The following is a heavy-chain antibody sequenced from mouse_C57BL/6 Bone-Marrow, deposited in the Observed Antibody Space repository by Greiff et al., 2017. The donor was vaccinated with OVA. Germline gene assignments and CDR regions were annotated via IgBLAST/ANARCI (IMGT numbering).Heavy chain of an antibody. J-gene: IGHJ2*01. V-gene: IGHV2-9-1*01. D-gene: IGHD2-2*01. CDR2: IWTGGGT. Sequence: QVQLQQSGPGLVAPSQSLSITCTVSGFSLTSYAISWVRQPPGKGLEWLGVIWTGGGTNYNSALKSRLSIGKDNSKSQVFLKMNSLQTDDTARYYCARKGGSTMVTTYYFDYWGQGTTLTVSS. CDR3: ARKGGSTMVTTYYFDY. CDR1: GFSLTSYA.